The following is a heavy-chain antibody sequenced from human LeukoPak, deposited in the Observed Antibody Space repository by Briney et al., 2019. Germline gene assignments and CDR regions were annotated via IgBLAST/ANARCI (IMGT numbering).Heavy chain of an antibody. Sequence: GGTLRLSCAASGFTFSSYGMSWVRQAPGKGLEWVSAISGSGGSTYYADSVKGRFTISRDNSKNTLYLQMNSLRAEDTAVYYCAKDSRSDYFDYWGQGTLVTVSS. CDR3: AKDSRSDYFDY. J-gene: IGHJ4*02. D-gene: IGHD2-2*01. V-gene: IGHV3-23*01. CDR1: GFTFSSYG. CDR2: ISGSGGST.